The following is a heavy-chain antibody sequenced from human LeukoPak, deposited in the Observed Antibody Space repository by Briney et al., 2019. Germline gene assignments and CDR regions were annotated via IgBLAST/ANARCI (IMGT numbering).Heavy chain of an antibody. Sequence: ASVKVSCKASGYTFIKHWMHWVRQAPGQGLEWVGLINPTGSATLYAQKFQGRVTMTRDMSTSTVYMELSSLRSKDTAVYYCARDNDFDYWGQGTLVTVSS. CDR2: INPTGSAT. J-gene: IGHJ4*02. CDR3: ARDNDFDY. D-gene: IGHD2-8*01. CDR1: GYTFIKHW. V-gene: IGHV1-46*01.